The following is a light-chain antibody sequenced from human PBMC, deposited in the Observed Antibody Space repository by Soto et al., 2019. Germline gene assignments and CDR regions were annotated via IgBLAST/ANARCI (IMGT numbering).Light chain of an antibody. V-gene: IGLV2-14*03. CDR2: DVN. CDR1: SSDIGAYNF. J-gene: IGLJ2*01. Sequence: SALTQPASVSGSPGQSITISCTGTSSDIGAYNFVSWYQQHPGKAPKLMLYDVNIRPSGVSNRFSGSKSGNTASLTISGLQAEDEADDYCTSWTTSTTMLFGGGTKLTVL. CDR3: TSWTTSTTML.